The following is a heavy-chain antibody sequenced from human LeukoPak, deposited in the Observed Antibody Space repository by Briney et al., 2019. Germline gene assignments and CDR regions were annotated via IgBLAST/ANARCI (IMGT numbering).Heavy chain of an antibody. CDR3: ARAGSGWTFDY. V-gene: IGHV3-33*01. J-gene: IGHJ4*02. CDR2: IWFDGSNK. CDR1: GFTFSDYC. Sequence: PGRSLKLSCAASGFTFSDYCMHWVRQAPGKGLERVALIWFDGSNKNYADSVRGRFTISRDISKNTLYLQMNSLRAEDTAVYYCARAGSGWTFDYWGQGTLVTVSS. D-gene: IGHD6-19*01.